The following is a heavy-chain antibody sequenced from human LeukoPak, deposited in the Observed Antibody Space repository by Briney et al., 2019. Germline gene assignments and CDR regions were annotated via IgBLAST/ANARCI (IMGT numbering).Heavy chain of an antibody. D-gene: IGHD1-26*01. V-gene: IGHV1-46*03. CDR3: ARDMTPMSLYSGSYLGGY. CDR2: INPSGGST. Sequence: ASVKVSCTASGYTFTSYYMHWVRQAPGQGLEWMGIINPSGGSTSYAQKFQGRVTMTRDTSTSTVYMELSSLRSEDTAVYYCARDMTPMSLYSGSYLGGYWGQGTLVTVSS. J-gene: IGHJ4*02. CDR1: GYTFTSYY.